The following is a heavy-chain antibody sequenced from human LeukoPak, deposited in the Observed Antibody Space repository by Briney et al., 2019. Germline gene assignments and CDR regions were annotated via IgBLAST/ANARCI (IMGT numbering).Heavy chain of an antibody. CDR2: IYYSCST. V-gene: IGHV4-59*01. CDR1: GGSISRYY. J-gene: IGHJ4*02. CDR3: VRSTTNYGDDY. D-gene: IGHD4-17*01. Sequence: PSETLSLTCPVSGGSISRYYWNWIRQPPGKGLEWIGYIYYSCSTYYNPSLKSRVTISVDTSKNQFSLQLSCVSAEDTAVYYCVRSTTNYGDDYWGQGTLVTVSS.